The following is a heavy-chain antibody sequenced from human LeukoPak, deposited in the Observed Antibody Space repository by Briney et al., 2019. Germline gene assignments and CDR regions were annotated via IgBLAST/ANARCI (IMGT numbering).Heavy chain of an antibody. CDR3: ARALGRDCSGGSCYSYYGY. D-gene: IGHD2-15*01. CDR2: IIPILGIA. J-gene: IGHJ4*02. CDR1: GYTFTSHG. V-gene: IGHV1-69*10. Sequence: SVTVSCKASGYTFTSHGINWVRQAPGQGLEWMGWIIPILGIANYAQKFQGRVTITADKSTSTAYMELSSLRSEDTAVYYCARALGRDCSGGSCYSYYGYWGQGTLVTVSS.